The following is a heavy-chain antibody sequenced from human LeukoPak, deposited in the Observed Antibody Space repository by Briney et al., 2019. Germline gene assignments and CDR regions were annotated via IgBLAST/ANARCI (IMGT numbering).Heavy chain of an antibody. CDR2: IIPIFGTA. CDR1: GGIFSSYA. CDR3: ARVRVNYYDSSGYRDNWFDP. J-gene: IGHJ5*02. Sequence: SVKVSCKASGGIFSSYAISWVRQAPGQGLEWIGGIIPIFGTANYAQKFQGRVTITADESTSTAYMELSSLRSEDTAVYYCARVRVNYYDSSGYRDNWFDPWGQGTLVTVSS. V-gene: IGHV1-69*13. D-gene: IGHD3-22*01.